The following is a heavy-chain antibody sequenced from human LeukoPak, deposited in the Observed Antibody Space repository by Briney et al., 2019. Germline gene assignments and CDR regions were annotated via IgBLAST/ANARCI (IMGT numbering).Heavy chain of an antibody. D-gene: IGHD6-19*01. CDR2: ISGSGGST. V-gene: IGHV3-23*01. Sequence: TGGSLRLSCAASGFTVSSNYMSWVRQAPGKGLEWVSAISGSGGSTYYADSVKGRFTISRDNSKNTLYLQMNSLRAEDTAVYYCAKDTSSSGWFAFDIWGQGTMVTVSS. CDR3: AKDTSSSGWFAFDI. CDR1: GFTVSSNY. J-gene: IGHJ3*02.